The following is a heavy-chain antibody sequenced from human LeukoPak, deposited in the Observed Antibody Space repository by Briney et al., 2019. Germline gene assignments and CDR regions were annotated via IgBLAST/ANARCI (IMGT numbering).Heavy chain of an antibody. Sequence: GGSLRLSCAASGVTFSAYWRSWVRQAPGKGLEWVANIKQDGSEKYYVASGKGRFTLSRASATKSLYPQMNSLGPEVTAVYYRARAEWPIWYFDLWGRGTLATLSS. CDR2: IKQDGSEK. CDR1: GVTFSAYW. V-gene: IGHV3-7*03. J-gene: IGHJ2*01. D-gene: IGHD3-3*01. CDR3: ARAEWPIWYFDL.